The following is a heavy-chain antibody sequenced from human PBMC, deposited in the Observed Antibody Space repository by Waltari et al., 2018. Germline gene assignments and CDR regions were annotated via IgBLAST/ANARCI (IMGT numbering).Heavy chain of an antibody. CDR2: IYHSGGT. V-gene: IGHV4-38-2*02. Sequence: QVQLQESGPGLVKPSETLSLPCTVPGYSITSGYYWGWIRQPPGKGLEWIGSIYHSGGTYYNPSLKSRVTISVDTSKNQFSLKLSSVTAADTAVYYCARSLYSSSWNDYWGQGTLVTVSS. CDR3: ARSLYSSSWNDY. CDR1: GYSITSGYY. D-gene: IGHD6-13*01. J-gene: IGHJ4*02.